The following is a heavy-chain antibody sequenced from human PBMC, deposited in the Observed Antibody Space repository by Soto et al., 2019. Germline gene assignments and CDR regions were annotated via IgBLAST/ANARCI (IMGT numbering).Heavy chain of an antibody. CDR3: ATTRGLAVGGSFDY. J-gene: IGHJ4*02. Sequence: LSLTCIVSGGSITRRSSYWAWIRQPPGKGLGWVGTFYDGNTYHNPSLRSRITIAVDTSKNQFSLKLNSVAAADTAFYYCATTRGLAVGGSFDYWGQGMLVTVSS. CDR2: FYDGNT. D-gene: IGHD3-10*01. CDR1: GGSITRRSSY. V-gene: IGHV4-39*01.